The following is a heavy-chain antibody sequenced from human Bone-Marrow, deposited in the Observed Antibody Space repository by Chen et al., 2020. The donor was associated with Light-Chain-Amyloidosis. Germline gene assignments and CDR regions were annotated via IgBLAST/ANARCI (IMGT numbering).Heavy chain of an antibody. Sequence: EVQLEQSGPEVKKPGESLKISCKGSGYTFPNYWIGWVRQMPGKGLEGMGVIYPDDSDARYSPSFEGKVTISADKSITTAYLQWRSLKASDTAMYYCARRRDGYNFDYWGQGTLVTVSS. V-gene: IGHV5-51*01. J-gene: IGHJ4*02. CDR2: IYPDDSDA. D-gene: IGHD5-12*01. CDR1: GYTFPNYW. CDR3: ARRRDGYNFDY.